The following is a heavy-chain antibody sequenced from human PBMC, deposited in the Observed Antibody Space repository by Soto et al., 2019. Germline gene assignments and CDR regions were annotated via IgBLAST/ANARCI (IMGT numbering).Heavy chain of an antibody. D-gene: IGHD5-12*01. CDR2: IYYSGST. V-gene: IGHV4-31*03. CDR1: GGSISSGGYY. Sequence: PSETLSLTCTVSGGSISSGGYYWSWIRQHPWKGLEWIGYIYYSGSTYYNPSLKSRVTISVDTSKNQFSLKLSSVTAADTAVYYCARGSIVAFFWFDPWGQGTLVTVS. CDR3: ARGSIVAFFWFDP. J-gene: IGHJ5*02.